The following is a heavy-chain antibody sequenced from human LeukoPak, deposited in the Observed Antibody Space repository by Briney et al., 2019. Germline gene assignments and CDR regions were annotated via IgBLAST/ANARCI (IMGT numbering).Heavy chain of an antibody. D-gene: IGHD3-10*01. CDR2: ISSSGSTI. Sequence: PGGSLRLSCAASGFTFSSYEMNWVRQAPGKGLEWVSYISSSGSTIYYADSVKGRFTISRDNAKNSLYLQMNSLRAEDTALYYCAREAILWFGELTKKSGFDYWGQGTLVTVSS. CDR3: AREAILWFGELTKKSGFDY. CDR1: GFTFSSYE. J-gene: IGHJ4*02. V-gene: IGHV3-48*03.